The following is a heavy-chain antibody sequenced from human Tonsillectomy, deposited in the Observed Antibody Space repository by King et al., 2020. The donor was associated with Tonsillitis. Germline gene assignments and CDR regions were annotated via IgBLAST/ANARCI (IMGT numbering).Heavy chain of an antibody. D-gene: IGHD6-6*01. CDR3: ARPYSSSFWFFDL. Sequence: QLQESGPGLVKPSETLSLTCTVSGGSISSYYWSWIRQPPGKGLEWIGFIYNSGNTNYNHPLKSRVSMSLDTSTNNFSLRLSSVTAADSAVYYCARPYSSSFWFFDLWGRGTLVTVSS. CDR2: IYNSGNT. V-gene: IGHV4-59*08. CDR1: GGSISSYY. J-gene: IGHJ2*01.